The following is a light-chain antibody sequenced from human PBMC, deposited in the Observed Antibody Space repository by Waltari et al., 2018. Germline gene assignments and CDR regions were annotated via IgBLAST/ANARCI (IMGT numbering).Light chain of an antibody. V-gene: IGLV4-69*01. J-gene: IGLJ3*02. Sequence: QLVLTQSPSASASLGASVKLTCTLSSGHSSNIIAWHQQQPEKGPRYLMKVHSDGSHSKGDEIPYRFSGSSSGAERYLPISSLQSEDEADYYCQTGGHGTWVFGGGTKLTVL. CDR1: SGHSSNI. CDR3: QTGGHGTWV. CDR2: VHSDGSH.